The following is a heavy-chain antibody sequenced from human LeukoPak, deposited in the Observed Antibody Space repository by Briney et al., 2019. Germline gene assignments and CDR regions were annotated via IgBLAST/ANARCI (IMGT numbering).Heavy chain of an antibody. CDR2: INGNSGDT. CDR3: VRVAVTGIAYFQY. V-gene: IGHV1-2*02. CDR1: GYTFTGYY. D-gene: IGHD6-19*01. J-gene: IGHJ1*01. Sequence: RGASVKVSCKASGYTFTGYYLHWMQQAPGQGLEWMGWINGNSGDTNYAQKFQGRVTMTRDTSISTAYMDLIRLTSDDTAVYYCVRVAVTGIAYFQYWGQGTLVTVPS.